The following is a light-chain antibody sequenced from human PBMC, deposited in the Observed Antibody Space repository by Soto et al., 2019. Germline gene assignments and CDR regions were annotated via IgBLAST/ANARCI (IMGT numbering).Light chain of an antibody. J-gene: IGKJ1*01. Sequence: AIQMTQSPSSLSASVGDRVTISCRASQGIGNALGWYQQKPGKAPKLLIYKASSLESGVPSRFSGSGSGTEFTLTISSLQPDDFATYYCQQYNSYPWTFGQGAKV. CDR1: QGIGNA. CDR3: QQYNSYPWT. V-gene: IGKV1-13*02. CDR2: KAS.